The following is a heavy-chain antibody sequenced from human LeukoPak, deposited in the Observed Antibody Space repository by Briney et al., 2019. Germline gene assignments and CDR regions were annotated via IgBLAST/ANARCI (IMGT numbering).Heavy chain of an antibody. Sequence: GASVKVSCKASGYTFTSYAMNWVRQAPGQGLEWMGWINTNTGNPTYAQGFTGRFVFSLDTSVSTAYLQISSLKAEDTAVYYCVASTTLAVGRDCGGDCYPDLFHFQHWGQGTLVTVSS. CDR1: GYTFTSYA. J-gene: IGHJ1*01. CDR2: INTNTGNP. V-gene: IGHV7-4-1*02. CDR3: VASTTLAVGRDCGGDCYPDLFHFQH. D-gene: IGHD2-21*02.